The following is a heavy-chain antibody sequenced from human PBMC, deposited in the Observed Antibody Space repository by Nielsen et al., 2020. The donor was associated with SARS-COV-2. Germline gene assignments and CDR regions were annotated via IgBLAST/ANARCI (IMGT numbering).Heavy chain of an antibody. CDR1: GYTFTGYY. D-gene: IGHD2-2*03. V-gene: IGHV1-2*06. J-gene: IGHJ3*02. CDR2: INPNSGGT. Sequence: ASVKVSCKASGYTFTGYYMHWVRQAPGQGLEWMGRINPNSGGTNYAQKFQGRVTMTRDTSISTAYMELSRLRSDDTAVYYCARDQLGYCSSTSCYEDAFDIWGQGTMVTVSS. CDR3: ARDQLGYCSSTSCYEDAFDI.